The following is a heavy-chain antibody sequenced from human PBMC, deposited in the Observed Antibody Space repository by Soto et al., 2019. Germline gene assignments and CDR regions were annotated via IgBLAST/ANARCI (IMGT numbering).Heavy chain of an antibody. CDR1: GFTFSNAW. CDR3: FAFLVPAAGGFGALAHYYYGMDV. D-gene: IGHD2-2*01. V-gene: IGHV3-15*07. Sequence: LRLSCAASGFTFSNAWMNWVRQAPGKGLEWVGRIKSKTDGGTTDYAAPVKGRFTISRDDSKNTLYLQMNSLKTEDTAVYYCFAFLVPAAGGFGALAHYYYGMDVWGQGTTVTVSS. CDR2: IKSKTDGGTT. J-gene: IGHJ6*02.